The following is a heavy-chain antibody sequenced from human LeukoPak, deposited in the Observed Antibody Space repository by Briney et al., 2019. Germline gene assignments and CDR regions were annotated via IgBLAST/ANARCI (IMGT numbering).Heavy chain of an antibody. D-gene: IGHD4-17*01. J-gene: IGHJ4*02. CDR3: ARGRTGY. V-gene: IGHV3-7*01. CDR1: GFTFSNYW. Sequence: GESLRLSCAASGFTFSNYWMSWVRQAPGKGLEWVANINQDGSEKYYVDSVKGRFTISRDNAKNSLYLQMNSLRAEDTAVYYCARGRTGYWGQGTLVTVSS. CDR2: INQDGSEK.